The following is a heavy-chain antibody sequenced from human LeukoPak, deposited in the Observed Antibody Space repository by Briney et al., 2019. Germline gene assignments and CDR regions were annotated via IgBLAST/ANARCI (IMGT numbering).Heavy chain of an antibody. CDR2: INPNSGGT. J-gene: IGHJ6*03. D-gene: IGHD3-22*01. Sequence: ASVKVSCKASGYTFTGYYMHWVRQAPGQGLEWMGWINPNSGGTNYAQKFQGRVTMTRDTSISTAYMEVSRLRSEDTAVYFCARVFHPYYYDSRGYKVVSDYYYYYMDVWGKGTTVTVSS. V-gene: IGHV1-2*02. CDR3: ARVFHPYYYDSRGYKVVSDYYYYYMDV. CDR1: GYTFTGYY.